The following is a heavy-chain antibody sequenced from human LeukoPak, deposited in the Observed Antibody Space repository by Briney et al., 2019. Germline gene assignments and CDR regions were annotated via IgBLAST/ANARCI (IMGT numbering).Heavy chain of an antibody. D-gene: IGHD4-17*01. CDR3: AKFTLVTTDY. V-gene: IGHV3-23*01. J-gene: IGHJ4*02. Sequence: GGSLRLSCEASGFSFSSYAMSWVRQAPGKGLEWVSAISGSGGSTYYADSVKGRFTISRDNSKNTLYLQMNSLRAEDTAVYYCAKFTLVTTDYWGQGTLVTVSS. CDR2: ISGSGGST. CDR1: GFSFSSYA.